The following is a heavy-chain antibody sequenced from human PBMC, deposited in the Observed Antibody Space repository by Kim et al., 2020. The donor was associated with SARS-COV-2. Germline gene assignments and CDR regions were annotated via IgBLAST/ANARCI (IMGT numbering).Heavy chain of an antibody. CDR2: ISSRGITI. CDR1: GFTFSSYE. CDR3: ARGYSSGWGVTY. Sequence: GGSLRLSCAAPGFTFSSYEMNWVRQAPGKGLEWVSYISSRGITIYYADSVKGRFTISRDNAKNSLYLQMNSLRAEDTAIYYCARGYSSGWGVTYWGQGTLVTVSS. D-gene: IGHD6-19*01. J-gene: IGHJ4*02. V-gene: IGHV3-48*03.